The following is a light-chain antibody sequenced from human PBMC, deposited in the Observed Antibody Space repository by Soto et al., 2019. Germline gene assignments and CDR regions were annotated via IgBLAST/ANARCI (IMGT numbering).Light chain of an antibody. CDR3: QQLDTSHRT. Sequence: EIVLTQSPDTLSLSPGARATLSCRASQTISNKYLTWYQQKPGQAPRLLIYGASSRATGIPDRFSGSGSGTDFTLTISRLEPEDFAVYYCQQLDTSHRTFGQGTKVDIK. CDR2: GAS. V-gene: IGKV3-20*01. CDR1: QTISNKY. J-gene: IGKJ1*01.